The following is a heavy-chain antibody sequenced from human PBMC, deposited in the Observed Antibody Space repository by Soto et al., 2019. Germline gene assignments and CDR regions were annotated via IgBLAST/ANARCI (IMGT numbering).Heavy chain of an antibody. V-gene: IGHV3-64*01. CDR3: ARRYSSGSFGAFDI. D-gene: IGHD6-19*01. CDR1: GFTFSSYA. Sequence: EVQLVESGGGLVQPGGSLRLSCAASGFTFSSYAMHWVRQAPGKGLEYVSAISSNGGSTYYANSVKGRFTISRDNSKNTLYLQMGSLRAEDMAVYYVARRYSSGSFGAFDIWGQGTMVTVSS. CDR2: ISSNGGST. J-gene: IGHJ3*02.